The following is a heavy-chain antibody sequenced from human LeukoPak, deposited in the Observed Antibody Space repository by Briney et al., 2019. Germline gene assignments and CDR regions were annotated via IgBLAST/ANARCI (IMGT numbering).Heavy chain of an antibody. Sequence: PSETLSLTCTVSGYSISSGYLWGWIRQPPGKGLEWIGSIDGSGSSYYNPSLKSRVTISVDTSKNQFSLKLTSVTAADTAVYYCARAFFGFDYWGQGTLVTVSS. CDR1: GYSISSGYL. CDR2: IDGSGSS. D-gene: IGHD3-10*01. J-gene: IGHJ4*02. CDR3: ARAFFGFDY. V-gene: IGHV4-38-2*02.